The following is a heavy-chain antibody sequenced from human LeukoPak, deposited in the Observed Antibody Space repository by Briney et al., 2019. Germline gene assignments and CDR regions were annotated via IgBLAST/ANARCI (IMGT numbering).Heavy chain of an antibody. V-gene: IGHV4-4*07. CDR2: IYTSGST. CDR1: GGSISGDY. D-gene: IGHD4-17*01. CDR3: AAMTTVTMYSYFFDS. Sequence: SETLSLTCTVSGGSISGDYWSWIRQPAGTGLEWIGRIYTSGSTIYNPSLKSRVTMSVDTSKNQFSLRLTSVTAADTAIYYCAAMTTVTMYSYFFDSWGQGTLLTVSS. J-gene: IGHJ4*02.